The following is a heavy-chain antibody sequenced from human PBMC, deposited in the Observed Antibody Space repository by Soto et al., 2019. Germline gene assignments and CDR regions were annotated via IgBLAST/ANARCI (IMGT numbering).Heavy chain of an antibody. CDR2: IYYSGST. J-gene: IGHJ6*03. V-gene: IGHV4-59*01. CDR3: ARDFNYMDV. Sequence: SETLSLTCTVSGGSISSYYWSWIRQPPGKGLEWIGYIYYSGSTNYNPSLKSRVTISVDTSKNQFSLKLSSVTAADTAVYYYARDFNYMDVWGKGTTVTVSS. CDR1: GGSISSYY.